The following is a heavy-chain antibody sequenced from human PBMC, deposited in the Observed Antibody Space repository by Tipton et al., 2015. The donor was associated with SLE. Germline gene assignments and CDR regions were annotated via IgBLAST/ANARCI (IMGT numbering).Heavy chain of an antibody. CDR2: IYYSGST. CDR3: ARAKDWEDGFDV. V-gene: IGHV4-31*03. J-gene: IGHJ3*01. Sequence: TLSLTCTVSGGSISSGGYYWSWIRQHPGKGLEWIGYIYYSGSTYYNPSLKSRIALSVDTSKNQFSLTVFSVTAADTALYFCARAKDWEDGFDVWGQGTLVTVS. D-gene: IGHD3-9*01. CDR1: GGSISSGGYY.